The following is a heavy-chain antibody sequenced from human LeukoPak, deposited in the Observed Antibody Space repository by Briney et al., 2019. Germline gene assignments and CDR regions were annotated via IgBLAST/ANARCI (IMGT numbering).Heavy chain of an antibody. CDR3: ARPLRDYYDSSGWVFDY. J-gene: IGHJ4*02. D-gene: IGHD3-22*01. V-gene: IGHV3-21*01. CDR1: GFTFSSYS. Sequence: PGGSLRLSCAASGFTFSSYSMTWVRQAPGKGLEWVSSISSSSSYIYYADSVKGRFTISRDNAKNSLYLQMNSLRAEDTAVYYCARPLRDYYDSSGWVFDYWGQGTLVTVSS. CDR2: ISSSSSYI.